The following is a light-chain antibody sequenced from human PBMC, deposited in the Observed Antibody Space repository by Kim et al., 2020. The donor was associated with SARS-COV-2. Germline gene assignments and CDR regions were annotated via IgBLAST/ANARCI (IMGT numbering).Light chain of an antibody. CDR2: QDN. V-gene: IGLV3-1*01. J-gene: IGLJ3*02. Sequence: PGQPARTTGHACKVGDKEFSWYQQNPGQSPVLVIYQDNKRTSGIPGRFSRSNSGNTATLTISGTQAMDEADYYCQAWGSSSTTNWLFGGGTQLTVL. CDR1: KVGDKE. CDR3: QAWGSSSTTNWL.